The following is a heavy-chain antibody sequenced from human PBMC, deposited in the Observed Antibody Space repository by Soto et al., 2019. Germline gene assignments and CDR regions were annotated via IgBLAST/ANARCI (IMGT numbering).Heavy chain of an antibody. CDR3: AREGPGDYVWGSYRSGYFDY. D-gene: IGHD3-16*02. Sequence: GGSLRLSCATSGFTFSSYWMSWVRQAPGKGLEWVANIKQDGSEKYYVDSVKGRFTISRDNAKNSLYLQMNSLRAEDTAVYYCAREGPGDYVWGSYRSGYFDYWGQGTLVTVSS. J-gene: IGHJ4*02. CDR2: IKQDGSEK. CDR1: GFTFSSYW. V-gene: IGHV3-7*03.